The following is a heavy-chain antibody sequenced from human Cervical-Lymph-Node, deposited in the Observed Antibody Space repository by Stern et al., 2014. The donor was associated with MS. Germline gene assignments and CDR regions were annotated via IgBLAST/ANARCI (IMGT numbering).Heavy chain of an antibody. CDR2: AWYDGSTA. Sequence: VQLLESGGGVVQPGTSLRLSCAASGFTFSSYGMHWVRQAPGKGLGWVGIAWYDGSTAYYTNSVKGRFTISRDNSKNTLSLQMNSLTAEDTAVYYCARGHIPYAYNYLFDYWGQGTLVTVSS. CDR3: ARGHIPYAYNYLFDY. CDR1: GFTFSSYG. D-gene: IGHD5-24*01. V-gene: IGHV3-33*01. J-gene: IGHJ4*02.